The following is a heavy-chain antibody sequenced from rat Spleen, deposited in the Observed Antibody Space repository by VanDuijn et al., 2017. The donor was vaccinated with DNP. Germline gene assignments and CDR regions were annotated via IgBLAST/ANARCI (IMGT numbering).Heavy chain of an antibody. Sequence: EVQLVESGGGLVQPGKSLKLSCAASGFTFSNYGMAWVRQAPTKGLEWVASITNSGASTYYRDSVKGRFTISRDNAKRILFLEMDSLRSEDTATYYCATGWVFDYWGQGVMVTVSS. V-gene: IGHV5S13*01. CDR3: ATGWVFDY. CDR2: ITNSGAST. J-gene: IGHJ2*01. D-gene: IGHD1-11*01. CDR1: GFTFSNYG.